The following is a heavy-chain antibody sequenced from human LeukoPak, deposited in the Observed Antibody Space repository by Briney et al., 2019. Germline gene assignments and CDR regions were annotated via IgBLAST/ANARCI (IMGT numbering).Heavy chain of an antibody. Sequence: GGSLRLSCAASGFTFSTYGIIWVRQAPGKGLEWVSAISGSGSNTYCADSVKGRFTISRDNSENTLYLQMNSLRAEDTAVYYCAKDRTGDRPYYFDYWGQGTLVTVSS. CDR3: AKDRTGDRPYYFDY. J-gene: IGHJ4*02. V-gene: IGHV3-23*01. CDR1: GFTFSTYG. D-gene: IGHD1-14*01. CDR2: ISGSGSNT.